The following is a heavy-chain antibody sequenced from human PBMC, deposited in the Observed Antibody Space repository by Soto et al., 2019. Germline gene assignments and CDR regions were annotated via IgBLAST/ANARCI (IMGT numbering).Heavy chain of an antibody. CDR1: GGDFNSYT. D-gene: IGHD3-10*01. V-gene: IGHV1-69*02. CDR2: IIPILDVA. J-gene: IGHJ6*02. Sequence: QLVQSRAEVKKPGSSVKVSCKASGGDFNSYTISWVRQAPGQGPEWMGTIIPILDVAKNAQKFQGRVTITADKSTSTVYMELRRLRSDDTAIYYCAQLWFGELWHGMDVWGQGTTVTVSS. CDR3: AQLWFGELWHGMDV.